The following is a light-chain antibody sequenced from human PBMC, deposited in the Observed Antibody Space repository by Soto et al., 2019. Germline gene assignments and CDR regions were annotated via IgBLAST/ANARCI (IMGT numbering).Light chain of an antibody. CDR2: KAS. J-gene: IGKJ4*01. Sequence: DIQMTQSPSTLSASVGDRVTITCRASQSISSWLAWYQQKPGKAPNLLIYKASTLESGVPSRFSGSGSGTEFTLTVSSLQPDDVATYYCQQYDSYPLTFGGGTKVEI. CDR3: QQYDSYPLT. CDR1: QSISSW. V-gene: IGKV1-5*03.